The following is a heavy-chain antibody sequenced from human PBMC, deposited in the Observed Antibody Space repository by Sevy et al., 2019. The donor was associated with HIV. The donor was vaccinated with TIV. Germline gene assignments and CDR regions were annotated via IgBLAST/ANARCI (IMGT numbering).Heavy chain of an antibody. CDR1: GFTFDDYA. CDR3: AKDRGGRGYIYDGFDC. D-gene: IGHD5-18*01. CDR2: ISWNSGNI. Sequence: QLGGSLRLSCVASGFTFDDYAMHWVRQAPGKGLEWVSGISWNSGNINYAGSVKGRFTISRDNAKNSLFLQMNSLRVEDVASYYCAKDRGGRGYIYDGFDCWGQGTLVTVSS. J-gene: IGHJ4*02. V-gene: IGHV3-9*03.